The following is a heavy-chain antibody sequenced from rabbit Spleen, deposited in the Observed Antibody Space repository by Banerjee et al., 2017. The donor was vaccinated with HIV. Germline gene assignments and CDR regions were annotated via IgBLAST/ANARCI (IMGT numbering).Heavy chain of an antibody. CDR3: ARDSAGREDFNL. V-gene: IGHV1S45*01. CDR2: IDVSRSGST. D-gene: IGHD4-2*01. CDR1: GFDFSSYG. J-gene: IGHJ4*01. Sequence: QEQLKETGGGLVQPGGSLTLSCKASGFDFSSYGVSWVRQAPGKGLEWIGYIDVSRSGSTYYASWAKGRFTISKTSSTTVTLQMTSLTAADTATYFCARDSAGREDFNLWGQGTLVTVS.